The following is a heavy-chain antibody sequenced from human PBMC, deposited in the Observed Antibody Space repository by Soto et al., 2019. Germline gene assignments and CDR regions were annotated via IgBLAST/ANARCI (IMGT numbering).Heavy chain of an antibody. D-gene: IGHD6-6*01. CDR2: ISSSSSTI. V-gene: IGHV3-48*01. Sequence: GGSLRLSCAGSGFTFDEYAMHWVRQAPGKGLEWVSYISSSSSTIYYADSVKGRFTISRDNAKNSLYLQMNSLRAEDTAVYYCAREHRGAARFYYYYYMDVWGKGTTVTVSS. CDR1: GFTFDEYA. J-gene: IGHJ6*03. CDR3: AREHRGAARFYYYYYMDV.